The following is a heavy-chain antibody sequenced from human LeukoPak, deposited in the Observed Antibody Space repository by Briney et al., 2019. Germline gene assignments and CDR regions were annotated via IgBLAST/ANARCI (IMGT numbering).Heavy chain of an antibody. J-gene: IGHJ5*02. CDR1: GGTFSSYA. V-gene: IGHV1-69*05. CDR2: IIPIFGAA. D-gene: IGHD3-10*01. Sequence: ASVKVSCKASGGTFSSYAISWVRQAPGQGLEWMGGIIPIFGAANYAQKLQGRVTMTTDTSTSTAYMELRSLRSDDTAVYYCVRDQGVHYYGSGSYYVNNWFDPWGQGTLVTVSS. CDR3: VRDQGVHYYGSGSYYVNNWFDP.